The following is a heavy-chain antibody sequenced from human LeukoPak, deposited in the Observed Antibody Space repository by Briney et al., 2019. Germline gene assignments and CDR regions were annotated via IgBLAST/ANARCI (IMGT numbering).Heavy chain of an antibody. CDR3: ARGVEPLAANTLAY. CDR2: RYSDGNT. V-gene: IGHV3-53*01. J-gene: IGHJ4*02. CDR1: GFTVITND. D-gene: IGHD1-14*01. Sequence: PGGSLRLSCAASGFTVITNDMTWVRQAPGKGLEWFSVRYSDGNTKDADSVQGRFTISRGNSKNTLYLEMNSLSPDDTAVYYCARGVEPLAANTLAYWGQGTLVTVSS.